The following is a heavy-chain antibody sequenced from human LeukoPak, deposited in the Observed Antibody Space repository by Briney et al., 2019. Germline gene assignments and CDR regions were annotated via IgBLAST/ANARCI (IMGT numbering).Heavy chain of an antibody. CDR1: GITFSTYG. Sequence: SGGSLRLSCAASGITFSTYGMSWVRQAPGKGLEWVSGISGSGGSTYYADSVKGRFTISRDNSKNTLYLQMNSLRAEDTAVYYCSGDSHGNDYYYYMDVWGKGTTVIISS. CDR2: ISGSGGST. J-gene: IGHJ6*03. CDR3: SGDSHGNDYYYYMDV. V-gene: IGHV3-23*01. D-gene: IGHD4-23*01.